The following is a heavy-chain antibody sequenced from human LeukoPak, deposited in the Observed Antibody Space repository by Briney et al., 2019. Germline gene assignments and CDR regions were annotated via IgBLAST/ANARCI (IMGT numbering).Heavy chain of an antibody. CDR2: ISGSGGST. J-gene: IGHJ4*02. Sequence: PGGSLRLSCAASGFTFSDSYMNWIRQAPGKGLEWVSAISGSGGSTYYADSVKGRFTISRDNAKNSLYLQMNSLRAEDTAVYYCARDYYGSGSYFDYWGQGTLVTVSS. CDR3: ARDYYGSGSYFDY. CDR1: GFTFSDSY. D-gene: IGHD3-10*01. V-gene: IGHV3-11*04.